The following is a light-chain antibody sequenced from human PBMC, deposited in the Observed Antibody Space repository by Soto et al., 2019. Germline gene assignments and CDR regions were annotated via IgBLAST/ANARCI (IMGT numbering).Light chain of an antibody. Sequence: QSALTQPASVSGSPGQSITISCTGTSSDVGGYNYVSWYQHYPGKAPKLIIYEVSNRPSGVSNRFSGSKSGNTASLTLSGLQAEDEADYYCSSYARNSVLFGGGTKLTVL. J-gene: IGLJ2*01. CDR3: SSYARNSVL. V-gene: IGLV2-14*01. CDR1: SSDVGGYNY. CDR2: EVS.